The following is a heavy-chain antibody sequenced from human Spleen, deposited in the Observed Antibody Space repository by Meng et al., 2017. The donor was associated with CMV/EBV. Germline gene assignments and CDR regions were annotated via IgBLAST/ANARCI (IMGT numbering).Heavy chain of an antibody. Sequence: GGSLRLSCAASGFTFSSYWMSWVRQAPGKGLEWVSSISSSSTYIYYADSLKGRFTISRDNAKNSLYLQMNSLRAEDTAVYYCARDPEGNYYDSTGGLWGQGTLVTVSS. CDR1: GFTFSSYW. D-gene: IGHD3-22*01. V-gene: IGHV3-21*01. CDR3: ARDPEGNYYDSTGGL. CDR2: ISSSSTYI. J-gene: IGHJ4*02.